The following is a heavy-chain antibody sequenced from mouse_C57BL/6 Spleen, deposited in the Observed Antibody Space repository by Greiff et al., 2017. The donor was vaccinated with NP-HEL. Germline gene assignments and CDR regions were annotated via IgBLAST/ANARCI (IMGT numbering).Heavy chain of an antibody. CDR3: ALVPVLGDYTWFAY. J-gene: IGHJ3*01. CDR2: IDPEDGET. Sequence: VQLQQSGAELVKPGASVKLSCTASGFNIKDYYMHWVKQRTEQGLEWIGRIDPEDGETKYAPKFQGKATITADTSSNTAYLQLSSLASEDTAVYDCALVPVLGDYTWFAYWGQGTLVTVSA. CDR1: GFNIKDYY. V-gene: IGHV14-2*01. D-gene: IGHD3-3*01.